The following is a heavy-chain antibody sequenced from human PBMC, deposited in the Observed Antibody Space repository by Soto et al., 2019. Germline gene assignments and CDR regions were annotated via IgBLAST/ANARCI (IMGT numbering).Heavy chain of an antibody. J-gene: IGHJ4*02. CDR3: ARELHVGGIAADGDY. D-gene: IGHD6-13*01. V-gene: IGHV1-69*08. CDR2: IIPILGIA. Sequence: QVQLVQSGAEVKKPGSSVKVSCKASGGTFSSYTISWVRQAPGQGLEWMGRIIPILGIANYAQKFQGRVTITADKSTSTAYMELSSLRSEDTAVYYCARELHVGGIAADGDYWGQGTLVTVSS. CDR1: GGTFSSYT.